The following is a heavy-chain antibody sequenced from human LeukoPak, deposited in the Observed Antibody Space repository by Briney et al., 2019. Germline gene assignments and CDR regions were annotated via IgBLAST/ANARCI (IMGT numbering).Heavy chain of an antibody. CDR3: AKTAIPAAIPIPGYYFDY. V-gene: IGHV3-23*01. CDR2: ISGSGGST. Sequence: TGGSLRLSCAASGFTFSSYAMSWVRQAPGKGLEWVSAISGSGGSTYYADSVKDRFTISRDNSKNTLYLQMNSLRAEDTAVYYCAKTAIPAAIPIPGYYFDYWGQGTLVTVSS. CDR1: GFTFSSYA. D-gene: IGHD2-2*02. J-gene: IGHJ4*02.